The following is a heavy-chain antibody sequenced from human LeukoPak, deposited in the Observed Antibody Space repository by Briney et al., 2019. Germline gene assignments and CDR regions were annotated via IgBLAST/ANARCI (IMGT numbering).Heavy chain of an antibody. Sequence: GGSLRLFCAASGFTVSSNYMSWGRQAPGKGLEWVSVIYSGGSTYYADSVKGRFTISRDNSKNTLYLQMNSLRAEDTAVYYCARTQSGYSYGYSYYFDYWGQGTLVTVSS. J-gene: IGHJ4*02. D-gene: IGHD5-18*01. V-gene: IGHV3-53*01. CDR2: IYSGGST. CDR1: GFTVSSNY. CDR3: ARTQSGYSYGYSYYFDY.